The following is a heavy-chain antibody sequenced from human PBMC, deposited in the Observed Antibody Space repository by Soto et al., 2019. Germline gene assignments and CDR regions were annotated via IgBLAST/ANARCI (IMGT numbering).Heavy chain of an antibody. CDR3: ACNSYYDSSGYTLDY. J-gene: IGHJ4*02. Sequence: SETLSLTCTVSGGSISSYYWSWIRQPPGKGLEWIGYIYYSGSTNYNPSLKSRVTISVDTSKNQFSLKLSSVTAADTAVYYCACNSYYDSSGYTLDYWGQGTLVTVSS. CDR2: IYYSGST. V-gene: IGHV4-59*12. CDR1: GGSISSYY. D-gene: IGHD3-22*01.